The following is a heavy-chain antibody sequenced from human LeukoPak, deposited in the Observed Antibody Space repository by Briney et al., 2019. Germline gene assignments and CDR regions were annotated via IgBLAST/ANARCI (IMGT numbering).Heavy chain of an antibody. CDR1: GYTFTDYY. Sequence: ASVKVSCKASGYTFTDYYMHWVQQAPGQGLEWMGWINPDSGVTNYPQKFQGRVTMTRDTSSSTAYMELIRLRSDDTAVYYCARDGTFDIWGQGTTVTVSS. V-gene: IGHV1-2*02. J-gene: IGHJ3*02. CDR2: INPDSGVT. CDR3: ARDGTFDI. D-gene: IGHD2-15*01.